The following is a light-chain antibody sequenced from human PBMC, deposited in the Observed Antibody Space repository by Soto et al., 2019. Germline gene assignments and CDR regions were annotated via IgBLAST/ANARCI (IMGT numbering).Light chain of an antibody. J-gene: IGKJ1*01. Sequence: VVITQSPATLSVSAGEKATLSCRASQSVTRNDLAWYQHKPGQAPRLLIYDASRRTPGIPDRFSGSGSGTDFTLTISGLEPEDFAVYYCQQYGDSPRTFGQGTKVDIK. V-gene: IGKV3-20*01. CDR2: DAS. CDR1: QSVTRND. CDR3: QQYGDSPRT.